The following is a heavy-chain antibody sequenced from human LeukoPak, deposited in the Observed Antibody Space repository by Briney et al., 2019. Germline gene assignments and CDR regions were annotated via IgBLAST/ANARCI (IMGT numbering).Heavy chain of an antibody. CDR1: GFTFSSYW. CDR2: IDSDGSST. J-gene: IGHJ6*02. V-gene: IGHV3-74*01. CDR3: ARGARYGMDV. Sequence: AGGSLRLSCAAPGFTFSSYWMHWVRQAPGKGLVWVSRIDSDGSSTSYADSVKGRFTISRDNAKNTLYLQVNSLRAEDTAVYHCARGARYGMDVWGQGTTVTVSS.